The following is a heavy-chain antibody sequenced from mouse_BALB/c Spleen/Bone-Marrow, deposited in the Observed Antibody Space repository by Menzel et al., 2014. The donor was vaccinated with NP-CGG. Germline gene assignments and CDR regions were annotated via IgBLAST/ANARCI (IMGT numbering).Heavy chain of an antibody. J-gene: IGHJ1*01. V-gene: IGHV1-4*01. CDR2: IDPSSGYS. Sequence: QVQLKQSGAELARPGASVKMSCKASGYTFTSYTMHWIKQRPGQGLEWIGHIDPSSGYSNYNQKFKDKATLTADISSSTAYMQLSSLTSEDSAVYYCAPYDGYYNWYFDVWGAGTTVTVSS. CDR1: GYTFTSYT. CDR3: APYDGYYNWYFDV. D-gene: IGHD2-3*01.